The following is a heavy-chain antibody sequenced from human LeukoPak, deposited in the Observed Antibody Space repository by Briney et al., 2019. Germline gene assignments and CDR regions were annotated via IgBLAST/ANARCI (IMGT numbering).Heavy chain of an antibody. CDR2: ISYSGATK. V-gene: IGHV3-23*01. Sequence: PGGSLRLSCAASGFTFSSYAMTWVRQAPGKGLEWVSGISYSGATKYYADSVKGRFTISRDNSKNTLYLQMSSLRAEDTAVYYCAKDTGQWPIKTFDYWGQGTLVTVSS. CDR3: AKDTGQWPIKTFDY. D-gene: IGHD6-19*01. CDR1: GFTFSSYA. J-gene: IGHJ4*02.